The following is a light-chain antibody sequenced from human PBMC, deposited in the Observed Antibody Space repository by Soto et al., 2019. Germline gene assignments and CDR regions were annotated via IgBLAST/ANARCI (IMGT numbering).Light chain of an antibody. V-gene: IGKV1-39*01. CDR1: QSISNF. J-gene: IGKJ1*01. CDR2: SSS. CDR3: QQSYNTPRT. Sequence: DIQLTQSPSSLSASVGDRVTITCRASQSISNFLNWYQQRPGQAPKLLISSSSNVQSGVPSRFSGRGSGTDFTLTISGLQHEDAASYCCQQSYNTPRTFGHGTKVEI.